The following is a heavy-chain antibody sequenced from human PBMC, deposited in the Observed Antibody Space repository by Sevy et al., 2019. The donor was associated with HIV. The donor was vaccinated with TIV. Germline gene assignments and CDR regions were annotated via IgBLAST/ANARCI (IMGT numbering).Heavy chain of an antibody. CDR1: GFTFSSYA. D-gene: IGHD6-13*01. J-gene: IGHJ4*02. CDR2: ISGSGGST. V-gene: IGHV3-23*01. CDR3: ARGPVPIAAAGTYFDY. Sequence: GGSLRLSCAASGFTFSSYAMSWVRQAPGKGLEWVSAISGSGGSTYYADSVKGRFTISRDNSKNTLYLQMNSLRAEDTAVYYCARGPVPIAAAGTYFDYWGQATLVTVSS.